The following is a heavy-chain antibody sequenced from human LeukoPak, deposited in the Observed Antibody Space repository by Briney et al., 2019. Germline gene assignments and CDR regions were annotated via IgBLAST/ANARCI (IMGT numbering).Heavy chain of an antibody. CDR1: GGSISSGDYY. J-gene: IGHJ5*02. V-gene: IGHV4-30-4*01. D-gene: IGHD3-16*01. Sequence: SETPSLTCTVSGGSISSGDYYWSWIRQPPGKGLEWIGYIYYSGSTYYNPSLKSRVTISVDTSKNQFSLKLSSVTAADTAVYYCARVLNDYVWGSPASWFDPWGQGTLVTVSS. CDR3: ARVLNDYVWGSPASWFDP. CDR2: IYYSGST.